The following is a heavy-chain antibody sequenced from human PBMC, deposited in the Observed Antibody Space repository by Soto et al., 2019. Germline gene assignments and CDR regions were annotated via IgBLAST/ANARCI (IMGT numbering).Heavy chain of an antibody. V-gene: IGHV3-11*01. CDR1: GFNFNDYY. CDR2: ISHSGHIT. J-gene: IGHJ4*02. Sequence: QVQLVESGGGLVKPGGSLRLSCAASGFNFNDYYMSWIRQAPGKGLEWLSYISHSGHITNYTDSVKGRFTISRDNAKNSLYLQMNSLRAEDTALYYCARRGVPGDYWGQGTLVTVSS. D-gene: IGHD2-8*02. CDR3: ARRGVPGDY.